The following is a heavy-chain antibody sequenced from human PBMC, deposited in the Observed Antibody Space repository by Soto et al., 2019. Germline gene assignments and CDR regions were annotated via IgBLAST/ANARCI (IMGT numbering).Heavy chain of an antibody. J-gene: IGHJ5*02. CDR1: GYTFTSYD. D-gene: IGHD5-18*01. CDR3: ARGRRKYSDAYAPS. V-gene: IGHV1-8*01. Sequence: QVQLVQSGAEVKKPGASVKVSCKASGYTFTSYDINWVRQATGQWLEWMGWMNPNSGNTGYAPKFQGRVTMTRNTSISTAYMELRSLRAEDTAVYYCARGRRKYSDAYAPSWGPGTLVTVSS. CDR2: MNPNSGNT.